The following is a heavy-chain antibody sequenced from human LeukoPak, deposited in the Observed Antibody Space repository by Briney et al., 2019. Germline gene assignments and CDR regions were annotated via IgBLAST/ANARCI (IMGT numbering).Heavy chain of an antibody. Sequence: PSETLPLTCTVSGGSISSYYWSWIRQPPGKGLEWIGYIYYSGSTNYNPSLKSRVTTSVDTSKNQFSLKLSSVTAADTAVYYCARVEMATIGGVYYYYYYMDVWGKGTTVTVSS. V-gene: IGHV4-59*01. D-gene: IGHD5-24*01. CDR3: ARVEMATIGGVYYYYYYMDV. CDR2: IYYSGST. J-gene: IGHJ6*03. CDR1: GGSISSYY.